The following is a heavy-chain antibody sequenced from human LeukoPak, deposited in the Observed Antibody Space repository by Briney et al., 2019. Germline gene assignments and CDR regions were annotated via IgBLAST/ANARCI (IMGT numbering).Heavy chain of an antibody. CDR3: ARGQVLLWFGESWANWFDP. J-gene: IGHJ5*02. Sequence: ASVKVSCKASGYTFTSYAMNWVRQAPGQGLEWMGWINTNTGNPTYAQGFTGRFVFSLDTSVSTAYLQISSLKAEDTAVYYCARGQVLLWFGESWANWFDPWGQGTLVTVSS. D-gene: IGHD3-10*01. CDR2: INTNTGNP. CDR1: GYTFTSYA. V-gene: IGHV7-4-1*02.